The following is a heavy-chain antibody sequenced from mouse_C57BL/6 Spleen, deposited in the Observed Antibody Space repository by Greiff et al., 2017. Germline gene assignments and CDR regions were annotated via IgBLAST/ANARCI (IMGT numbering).Heavy chain of an antibody. Sequence: EVQLQESGPGLVKPSQSLSLTCSVTGYSITSGYYWYWIRQFPGNKLEWMGYISYDGSNNYNTSLKNRTSITRDTSKNQLILKLNSLTTEDTATYYCARAGVYRYWYFEVWGTGTTVTVAS. V-gene: IGHV3-6*01. J-gene: IGHJ1*03. D-gene: IGHD2-1*01. CDR3: ARAGVYRYWYFEV. CDR2: ISYDGSN. CDR1: GYSITSGYY.